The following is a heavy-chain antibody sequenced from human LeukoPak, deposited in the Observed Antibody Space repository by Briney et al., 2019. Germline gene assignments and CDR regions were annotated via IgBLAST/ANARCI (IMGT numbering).Heavy chain of an antibody. V-gene: IGHV1-2*02. CDR1: GYIFAVNY. CDR2: MNPNTGAT. CDR3: ARDQIAYYYYMDV. Sequence: ASVKVSCKASGYIFAVNYIHWVRQAPGQGLEWMGWMNPNTGATTYAQKLQGRVTMTRDTSISTAYMELSRLRSDDTAVYYCARDQIAYYYYMDVWGKGTTVTISS. J-gene: IGHJ6*03. D-gene: IGHD3-22*01.